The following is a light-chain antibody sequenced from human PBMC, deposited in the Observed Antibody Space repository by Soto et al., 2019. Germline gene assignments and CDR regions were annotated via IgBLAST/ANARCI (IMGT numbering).Light chain of an antibody. CDR2: GNS. V-gene: IGLV1-40*01. CDR1: SSNIGAGYD. CDR3: QSYDSSLRASV. Sequence: QSVLTQPPSVSGAPGQRVTISCTGSSSNIGAGYDVHWYQQLPGTAPKLLIYGNSNRPSGVPDRFSGSKSATSASLAITGLEAEDEADYYCQSYDSSLRASVFGGGTKVTVL. J-gene: IGLJ2*01.